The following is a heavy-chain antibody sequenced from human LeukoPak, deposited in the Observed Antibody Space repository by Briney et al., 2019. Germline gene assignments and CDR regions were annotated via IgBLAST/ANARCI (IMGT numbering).Heavy chain of an antibody. CDR1: GGSISDGGYY. CDR2: IYYSGST. CDR3: ATRIAAAGTGY. D-gene: IGHD6-13*01. Sequence: PSETLSLTCTVSGGSISDGGYYWGWIRQPPGKGLEWIGNIYYSGSTYYNPSLKSRITISVDTSKNQFSLKLSSVTAADTAVYYCATRIAAAGTGYWGQGTLVTVSS. V-gene: IGHV4-39*01. J-gene: IGHJ4*02.